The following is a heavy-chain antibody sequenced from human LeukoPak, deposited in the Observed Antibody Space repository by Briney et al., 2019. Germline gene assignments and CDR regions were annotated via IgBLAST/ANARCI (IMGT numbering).Heavy chain of an antibody. CDR1: GGSISSSSYY. CDR2: IYYSGST. J-gene: IGHJ4*02. V-gene: IGHV4-39*01. Sequence: SETLSLTCTVSGGSISSSSYYWGWIRQPPGKGLERIGSIYYSGSTYYNPSLKSRVTISVDTSKNQFSLKLSSVTAADTAVYYCARHSYYFDYWGQGTLVTVSS. CDR3: ARHSYYFDY.